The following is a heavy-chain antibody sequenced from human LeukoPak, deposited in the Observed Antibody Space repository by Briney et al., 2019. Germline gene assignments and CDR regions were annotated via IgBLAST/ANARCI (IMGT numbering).Heavy chain of an antibody. Sequence: GASVKVSCKASGYTFTSYAMHWVRQAPGQRLEWMGWINAGNGDTKYSQKFQGRVTITRDTSASTAYMELSSLRSEDTAVYYCARDYSAVAGIDYWGQGTLVTVSS. V-gene: IGHV1-3*01. CDR1: GYTFTSYA. J-gene: IGHJ4*02. D-gene: IGHD6-19*01. CDR2: INAGNGDT. CDR3: ARDYSAVAGIDY.